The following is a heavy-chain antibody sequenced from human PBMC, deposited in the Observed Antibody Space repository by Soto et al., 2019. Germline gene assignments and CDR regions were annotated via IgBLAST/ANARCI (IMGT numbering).Heavy chain of an antibody. J-gene: IGHJ4*02. CDR1: GFNFGSSW. Sequence: EVQLVESGGGLVQPGGSLRLSCAASGFNFGSSWMHWVRQAPGKGLQWVSRMTSYGSTTDYADSVKGRFTVSRDNGKYTLYLQMNSLRAEDTAVYYCATAEVDYWGPGTLVTVSS. CDR2: MTSYGSTT. V-gene: IGHV3-74*01. CDR3: ATAEVDY.